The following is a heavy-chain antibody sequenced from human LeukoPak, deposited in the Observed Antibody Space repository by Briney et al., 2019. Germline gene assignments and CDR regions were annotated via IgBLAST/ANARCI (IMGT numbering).Heavy chain of an antibody. J-gene: IGHJ4*02. Sequence: SSETLSLTCAVYGGSFSGYYWSWIRQPPGKGLEWIGEINHSGSTNYNPSLKSRVTISVDTSKNQFSLKLSSVTAADTAVYYCAREDLAVNGVYWGQGTLVTVSS. D-gene: IGHD6-19*01. CDR3: AREDLAVNGVY. V-gene: IGHV4-34*01. CDR2: INHSGST. CDR1: GGSFSGYY.